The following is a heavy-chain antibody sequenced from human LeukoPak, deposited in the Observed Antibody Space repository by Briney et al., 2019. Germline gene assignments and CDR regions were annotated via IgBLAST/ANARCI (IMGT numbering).Heavy chain of an antibody. CDR3: ARHIITSSSGEMDYFDY. CDR1: GYSFTSYW. V-gene: IGHV5-51*01. Sequence: GESLKISCKGSGYSFTSYWIGWVRQMPGKGLEWMGIIYPDDSNTRYSPSFQGQVTISADKSISTAYLQWSSLKASDTAMYYCARHIITSSSGEMDYFDYWGQGTLVTVSS. CDR2: IYPDDSNT. D-gene: IGHD6-6*01. J-gene: IGHJ4*02.